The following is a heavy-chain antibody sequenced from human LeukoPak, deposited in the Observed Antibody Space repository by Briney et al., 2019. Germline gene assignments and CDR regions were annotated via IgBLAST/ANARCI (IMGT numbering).Heavy chain of an antibody. CDR1: GYIFTSYW. V-gene: IGHV5-51*01. Sequence: GESLKISCKGSGYIFTSYWIAWVRQMPGKGLEWMGVIYPGDSDTRYSPSFQGQVTISADKSISTAYLQWSSLKASDTAMYYCARSYSSSWYPWGQGTLVTVSS. CDR2: IYPGDSDT. CDR3: ARSYSSSWYP. D-gene: IGHD6-13*01. J-gene: IGHJ5*02.